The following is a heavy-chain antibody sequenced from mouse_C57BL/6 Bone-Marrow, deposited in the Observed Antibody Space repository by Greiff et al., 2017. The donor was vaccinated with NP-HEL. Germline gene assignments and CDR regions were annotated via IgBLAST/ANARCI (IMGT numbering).Heavy chain of an antibody. Sequence: EVQGVESGGGLVKPGGSLKLSCAASGFTFSSYAMSWVRQTPEKRLEWVATISDGGSYTYYPDNVKGRFTISRDNAKNNLYLQMSHLKSEDTAMYYCARGEYGSNPFDYWGQGTTLTVSS. CDR3: ARGEYGSNPFDY. CDR1: GFTFSSYA. V-gene: IGHV5-4*01. D-gene: IGHD1-1*01. CDR2: ISDGGSYT. J-gene: IGHJ2*01.